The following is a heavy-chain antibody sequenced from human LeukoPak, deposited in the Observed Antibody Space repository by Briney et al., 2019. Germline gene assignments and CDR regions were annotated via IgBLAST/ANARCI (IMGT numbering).Heavy chain of an antibody. V-gene: IGHV3-74*01. CDR2: INTDGSST. D-gene: IGHD2-2*01. CDR1: GFTFSSYW. CDR3: ARPGYCSSTSCSEGDAFDI. J-gene: IGHJ3*02. Sequence: GGSLRLSCAASGFTFSSYWMHWVRQAPGKGLVWVSRINTDGSSTSYADSVKGRFTISRDNAKNTLYLQMNSLRAEDTAVYYCARPGYCSSTSCSEGDAFDIWGQGTMVTVSS.